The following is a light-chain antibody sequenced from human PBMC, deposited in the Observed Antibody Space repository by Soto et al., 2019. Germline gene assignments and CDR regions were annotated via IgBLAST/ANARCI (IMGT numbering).Light chain of an antibody. CDR2: DAS. CDR1: QSVSSY. J-gene: IGKJ3*01. Sequence: EIVLTQSPATLSLSPGERATLSCRASQSVSSYLAWYQQKPGQAPRLLIYDASTSATGIPATFSGSGSRTDLTLTISMREPEDFADYYCQQRSNGPFTFGPGTKVDIK. V-gene: IGKV3-11*01. CDR3: QQRSNGPFT.